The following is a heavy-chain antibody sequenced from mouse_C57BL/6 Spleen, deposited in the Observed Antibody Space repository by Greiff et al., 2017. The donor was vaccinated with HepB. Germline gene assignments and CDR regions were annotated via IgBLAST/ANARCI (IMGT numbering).Heavy chain of an antibody. V-gene: IGHV2-5*01. J-gene: IGHJ4*01. Sequence: VKVVESGPGLVQPSQSLSITCTVSGFSLTSYGVHWVRQSPGKGLEWLGVIWRGGSTDYNAAFMSRLSITKDNSKSQVFFKMNSLQADDTAIYYCAKNRAGSYAMDYWGQGTSVTVSS. CDR3: AKNRAGSYAMDY. D-gene: IGHD4-1*01. CDR2: IWRGGST. CDR1: GFSLTSYG.